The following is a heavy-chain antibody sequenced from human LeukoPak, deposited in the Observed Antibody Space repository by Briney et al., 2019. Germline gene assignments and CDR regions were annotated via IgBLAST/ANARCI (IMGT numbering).Heavy chain of an antibody. Sequence: GGSLRLSCAASGFSFSTYGMSWVRQTPERGLEWVSRVSASGGRTYYADSVKGRFTISRDNSKNTMSLQMNNLRADDTAVYYCARGADSWSGYYEHWGQGTLVTVSS. CDR2: VSASGGRT. CDR3: ARGADSWSGYYEH. J-gene: IGHJ1*01. D-gene: IGHD3-3*01. V-gene: IGHV3-23*01. CDR1: GFSFSTYG.